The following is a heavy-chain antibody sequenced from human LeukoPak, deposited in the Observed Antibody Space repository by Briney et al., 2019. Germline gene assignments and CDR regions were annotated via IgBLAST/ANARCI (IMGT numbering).Heavy chain of an antibody. Sequence: PGGSLRLSCAASGFTFDTYWMSWVRQAPGKGLEWVANIKQDGSEKDYVDSVKGRFTISRDNAKNSLYLQMNSLRAEDTAVYYCARIHLGGYDYWGQGTLVTVSS. CDR3: ARIHLGGYDY. D-gene: IGHD6-13*01. J-gene: IGHJ4*02. CDR1: GFTFDTYW. CDR2: IKQDGSEK. V-gene: IGHV3-7*01.